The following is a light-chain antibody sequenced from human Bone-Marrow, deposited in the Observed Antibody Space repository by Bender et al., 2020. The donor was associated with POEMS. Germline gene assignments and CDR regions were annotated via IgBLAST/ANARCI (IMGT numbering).Light chain of an antibody. CDR3: AVWDDSLNGWV. CDR2: DVS. Sequence: QSALTQAASVSGSPGQSITISCTGASSDFGPYNLVSWYQHHPGKAPKVMIYDVSRRPSGVPDRFSGSKSGNTASLAISGLQSEDEADYYCAVWDDSLNGWVFGGGTKLTVL. J-gene: IGLJ3*02. CDR1: SSDFGPYNL. V-gene: IGLV2-14*02.